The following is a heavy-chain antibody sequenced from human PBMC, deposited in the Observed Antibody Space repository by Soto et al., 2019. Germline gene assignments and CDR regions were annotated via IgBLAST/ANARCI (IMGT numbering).Heavy chain of an antibody. V-gene: IGHV3-53*01. Sequence: GGSLSLSCAASGFTVSSNYMSWVRQAPGKGLEWVSVIYSGGSTYYANSVKGRFTISRDNSKNTLYLQMNSLRAEDTAVYYCARDSRYDTLTGYFGMDVWGKGTTVTVSS. CDR2: IYSGGST. CDR3: ARDSRYDTLTGYFGMDV. D-gene: IGHD3-9*01. CDR1: GFTVSSNY. J-gene: IGHJ6*04.